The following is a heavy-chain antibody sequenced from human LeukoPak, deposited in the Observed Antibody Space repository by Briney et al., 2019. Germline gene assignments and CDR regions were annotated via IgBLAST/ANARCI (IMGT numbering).Heavy chain of an antibody. J-gene: IGHJ4*02. D-gene: IGHD4-17*01. CDR2: IYYSGST. CDR1: GGSISSGGYY. Sequence: PSQTLSLTCTVSGGSISSGGYYWSWIRQHPGKGLEWIGYIYYSGSTYYNPSLKSRVTISVDTSKNQFSPKLSSVTAADTAVYYCARVSTVTTNYFDYWGQGTLVTVSS. CDR3: ARVSTVTTNYFDY. V-gene: IGHV4-31*03.